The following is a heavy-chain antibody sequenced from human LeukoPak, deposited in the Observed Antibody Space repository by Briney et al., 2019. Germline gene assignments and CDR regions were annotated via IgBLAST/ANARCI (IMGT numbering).Heavy chain of an antibody. D-gene: IGHD6-19*01. V-gene: IGHV3-23*01. CDR1: GFTFSSYA. Sequence: GGSLRLSCAASGFTFSSYAMRWVRQAPGKGLEWVSGISGSGDSTYYADSVKGRFTISRDNSKNTLYLQMNSLRAENTAVYYCARRSGIAVAGAFDYWGQGTLVTVSS. CDR3: ARRSGIAVAGAFDY. CDR2: ISGSGDST. J-gene: IGHJ4*02.